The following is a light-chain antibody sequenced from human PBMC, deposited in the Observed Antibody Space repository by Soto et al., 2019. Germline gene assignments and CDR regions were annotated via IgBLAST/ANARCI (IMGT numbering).Light chain of an antibody. CDR1: SSNIGSFYD. J-gene: IGLJ2*01. CDR2: SDN. Sequence: QSVLTQPPSVSGAPGQRVTIPCTGSSSNIGSFYDVHWYQQLPGTVPKLLIYSDNNRPSGVPDRFSGSKSGTAASLAITGLQAVDEADYYCQSYDNSLNHVVFGGGTKVTVL. V-gene: IGLV1-40*01. CDR3: QSYDNSLNHVV.